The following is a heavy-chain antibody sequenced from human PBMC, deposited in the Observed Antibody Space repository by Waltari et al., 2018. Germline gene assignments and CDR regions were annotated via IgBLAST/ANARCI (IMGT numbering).Heavy chain of an antibody. Sequence: EVQVVESGGGLSQPGGYLRLSCEASGLTLSSDWMSWDRQAPGKGLEWVVNIRQDGGETYYVDSVKGRFTISRDNAKNSMFLQMNSLRAEDTAVYYCARILLPTDTYWYFDLWGRGTLVTVSS. CDR2: IRQDGGET. CDR3: ARILLPTDTYWYFDL. D-gene: IGHD2-2*01. J-gene: IGHJ2*01. V-gene: IGHV3-7*01. CDR1: GLTLSSDW.